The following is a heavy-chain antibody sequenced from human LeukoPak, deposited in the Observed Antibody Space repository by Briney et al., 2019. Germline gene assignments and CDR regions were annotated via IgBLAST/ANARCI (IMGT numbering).Heavy chain of an antibody. CDR3: ARAVGSGSFQTCYYYMDV. CDR1: GGSISSYY. D-gene: IGHD3-10*01. V-gene: IGHV4-4*07. CDR2: IYTSGST. Sequence: PSETLSLTCTVSGGSISSYYWSWIRQPAGKGLEWIGRIYTSGSTNYNPSLKSRVTMSVDTSKNQFSLKLSSVTAADTAVYYCARAVGSGSFQTCYYYMDVWGKGTTVTISS. J-gene: IGHJ6*03.